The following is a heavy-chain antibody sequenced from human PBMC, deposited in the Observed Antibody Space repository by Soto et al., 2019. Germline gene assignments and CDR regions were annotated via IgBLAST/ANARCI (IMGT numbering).Heavy chain of an antibody. Sequence: SETLSLTCTVSGGSISSYYWSWIRQPAGKGLEWIGRIYTSGSTNYNPSLKSRVTMSVDTSKNQFSLKLSSVTTADTAVYYCARVGVTGDLVDYWGQGTLVTVSS. CDR3: ARVGVTGDLVDY. CDR2: IYTSGST. CDR1: GGSISSYY. V-gene: IGHV4-4*07. J-gene: IGHJ4*02. D-gene: IGHD7-27*01.